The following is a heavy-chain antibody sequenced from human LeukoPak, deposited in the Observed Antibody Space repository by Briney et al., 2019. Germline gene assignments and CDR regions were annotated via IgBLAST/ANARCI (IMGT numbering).Heavy chain of an antibody. CDR3: ARMLYGDYVGWFDP. CDR1: GITFRNYW. D-gene: IGHD4-17*01. CDR2: IKQDGTEK. Sequence: SGGSLRLSCAASGITFRNYWMSWVRQAPGKGLEWVANIKQDGTEKYYVDSVKGRFTISRDNANNSLYLQMNSLRDEDTAVYYCARMLYGDYVGWFDPWGQGTLVTVSS. J-gene: IGHJ5*02. V-gene: IGHV3-7*03.